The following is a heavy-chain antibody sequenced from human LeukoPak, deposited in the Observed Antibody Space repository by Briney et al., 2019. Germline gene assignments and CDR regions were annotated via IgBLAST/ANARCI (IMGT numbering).Heavy chain of an antibody. D-gene: IGHD3-16*01. CDR1: GGSITSYY. CDR2: IYYSGST. Sequence: SETLSLTCTVSGGSITSYYWSWIRQPPGKGLEWMGYIYYSGSTNYNPPLNRGVTISVDTSKNQFSLKLSSMTAADTAVYYCAGERRGGEIDFWGKGTLVTVSS. CDR3: AGERRGGEIDF. V-gene: IGHV4-59*01. J-gene: IGHJ4*02.